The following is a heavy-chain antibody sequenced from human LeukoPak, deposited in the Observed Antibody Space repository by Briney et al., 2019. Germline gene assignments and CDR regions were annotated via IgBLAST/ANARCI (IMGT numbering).Heavy chain of an antibody. J-gene: IGHJ6*02. D-gene: IGHD3-9*01. Sequence: GGSLRLSCSASGFTFSSYSMNRVRQAPGKGLEWVSSISSSSSYIYYADSVKGRFTISRDNAKNSLYLQMNSLRAEDTAVYYCAREGPDILTVYYWYYYYYGMDVWGQGTTVTVSS. V-gene: IGHV3-21*01. CDR2: ISSSSSYI. CDR1: GFTFSSYS. CDR3: AREGPDILTVYYWYYYYYGMDV.